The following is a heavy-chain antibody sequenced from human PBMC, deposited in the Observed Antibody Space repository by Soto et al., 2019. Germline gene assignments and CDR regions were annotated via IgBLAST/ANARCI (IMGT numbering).Heavy chain of an antibody. CDR1: GGSISSSSYY. Sequence: QLQLQESGPGLVKPSETLSLTCTVSGGSISSSSYYWGWIRQPPGKGLEWIGSIYYSGSTYYNPSLKIRATISVDTSKNQFPPQLRSLTAADPAVYYCARMEVARYFDYWGQGTLVTVSS. V-gene: IGHV4-39*01. J-gene: IGHJ4*02. D-gene: IGHD2-15*01. CDR2: IYYSGST. CDR3: ARMEVARYFDY.